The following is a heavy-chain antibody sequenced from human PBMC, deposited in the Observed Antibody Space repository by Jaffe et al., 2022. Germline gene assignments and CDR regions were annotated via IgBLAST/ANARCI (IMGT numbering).Heavy chain of an antibody. Sequence: EVQLLESGGGLVQPGGSLRLSCAASGFTFSSYAMSWVRQAPGKGLEWVSAISGSGGSTYYADSVKGRFTISRDNSKNTLYLQMNSLRAEDTAIYYCAKDYTQWFRDRIDAFDIWGQGTMVSVSS. V-gene: IGHV3-23*01. D-gene: IGHD3-10*01. CDR1: GFTFSSYA. J-gene: IGHJ3*02. CDR3: AKDYTQWFRDRIDAFDI. CDR2: ISGSGGST.